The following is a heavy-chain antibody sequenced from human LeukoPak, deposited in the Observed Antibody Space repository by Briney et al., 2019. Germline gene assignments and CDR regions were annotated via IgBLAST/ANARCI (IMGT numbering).Heavy chain of an antibody. CDR3: ARHHSMAIIYFAY. CDR2: IYYSGST. CDR1: GGSISSYY. V-gene: IGHV4-59*08. D-gene: IGHD5-24*01. J-gene: IGHJ4*02. Sequence: SETLSLTCTVSGGSISSYYWSWIRQPPGKGLEWIGYIYYSGSTNYNPSLKSRVTISVDTSKNQFSLKLSSVTAADTAVYYCARHHSMAIIYFAYWGQGTLVTVSS.